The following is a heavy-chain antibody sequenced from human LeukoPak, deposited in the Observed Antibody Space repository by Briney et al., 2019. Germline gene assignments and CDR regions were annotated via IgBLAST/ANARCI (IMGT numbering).Heavy chain of an antibody. CDR2: INPNSGGT. V-gene: IGHV1-2*02. D-gene: IGHD2-2*01. J-gene: IGHJ5*02. Sequence: SVKVSCKASGYTFTGYYMHWVRQAPGQGLEWMGWINPNSGGTNYAQKFQGRVTMTRDTSISTAYMELSRLRSDDTAVYYCARTRRRSTSARDNWFDPWGQGTLVTVSS. CDR1: GYTFTGYY. CDR3: ARTRRRSTSARDNWFDP.